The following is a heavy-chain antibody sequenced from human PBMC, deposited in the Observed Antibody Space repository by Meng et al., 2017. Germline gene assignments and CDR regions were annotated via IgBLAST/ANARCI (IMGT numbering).Heavy chain of an antibody. J-gene: IGHJ4*02. Sequence: QAQLPQWGAGLLKPSETLSLTCAVYGGSFSGYYWSWIRQPPGKGLEWIGEINHSGSTNYNPSLKSRVTISVDTSKNQFSLKLSSGTAADTAVYYCARRGIAARPFYYWGQGTLVTVSS. D-gene: IGHD6-6*01. CDR1: GGSFSGYY. V-gene: IGHV4-34*01. CDR3: ARRGIAARPFYY. CDR2: INHSGST.